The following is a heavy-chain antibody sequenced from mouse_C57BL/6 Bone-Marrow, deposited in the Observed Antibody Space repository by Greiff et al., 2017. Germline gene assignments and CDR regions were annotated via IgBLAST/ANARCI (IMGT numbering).Heavy chain of an antibody. J-gene: IGHJ3*01. Sequence: DVKLQESGGGLVQPGGSLKLSCAASGIDFSRYWMSWVRRAPGKGLEWIGEINPDSSTINYAPSLKDKFIISRDNAKNTLYLQMNKVRSKDTDLDYCARQDYDGYYWFAYWGQGTLVTVSA. CDR3: ARQDYDGYYWFAY. V-gene: IGHV4-1*01. CDR1: GIDFSRYW. CDR2: INPDSSTI. D-gene: IGHD2-3*01.